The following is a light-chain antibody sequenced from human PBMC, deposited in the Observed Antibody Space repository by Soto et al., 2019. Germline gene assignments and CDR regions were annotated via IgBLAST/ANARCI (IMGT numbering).Light chain of an antibody. CDR3: QQYNNWPRT. CDR2: GAT. J-gene: IGKJ1*01. V-gene: IGKV3-15*01. Sequence: EIVFTQRPLTLSLSPGERATPSWGASQSVSSSYLAWYQQTPGQAPRLLIHGATTRATGIPARFSGSGSGTEFTPTISSLQSEDFAVYYCQQYNNWPRTFGQGTKVDI. CDR1: QSVSSSY.